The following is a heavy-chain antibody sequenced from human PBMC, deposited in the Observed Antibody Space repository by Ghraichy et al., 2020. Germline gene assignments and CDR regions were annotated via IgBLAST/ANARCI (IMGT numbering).Heavy chain of an antibody. Sequence: GGSLRLSCAASGFTFSSHAMTWVRQPPGKGLEWVAAIGGSGAQTFYADSVRGRFTISRDNSKDTLYVHMNNLRAEDTAVYYCTSRGISMRAEGGSIVSRGQGTLVSCSS. CDR2: IGGSGAQT. V-gene: IGHV3-23*01. CDR1: GFTFSSHA. D-gene: IGHD3-10*01. CDR3: TSRGISMRAEGGSIVS. J-gene: IGHJ4*02.